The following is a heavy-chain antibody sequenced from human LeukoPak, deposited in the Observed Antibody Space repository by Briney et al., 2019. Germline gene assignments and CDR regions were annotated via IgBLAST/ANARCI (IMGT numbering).Heavy chain of an antibody. CDR3: ARDSGYDILTGYYHDNWFDP. D-gene: IGHD3-9*01. J-gene: IGHJ5*02. CDR2: IKQDGSEK. Sequence: PGRSLRLSCAASGFTFSSYGMHWVRQAPGKGLEWVANIKQDGSEKYYVDSVKGRFTISRDNAKNSLYLQMNSLRAEDTAVYYCARDSGYDILTGYYHDNWFDPWGQGTLVTVSS. CDR1: GFTFSSYG. V-gene: IGHV3-7*04.